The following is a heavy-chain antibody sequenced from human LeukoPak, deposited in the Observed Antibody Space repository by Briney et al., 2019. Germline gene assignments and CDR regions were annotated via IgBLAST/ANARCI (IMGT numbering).Heavy chain of an antibody. J-gene: IGHJ4*02. CDR2: IYYSGST. CDR1: GGSISSSSYC. Sequence: PSETLSLTCTVSGGSISSSSYCWGWIRQPPGKGLEWIGSIYYSGSTYYNPSLKSRVTISVDTSKNQFSLKLSSVTAADTAVYYCARPSNRAAEDYWGQGTLVTVSS. V-gene: IGHV4-39*01. D-gene: IGHD2-15*01. CDR3: ARPSNRAAEDY.